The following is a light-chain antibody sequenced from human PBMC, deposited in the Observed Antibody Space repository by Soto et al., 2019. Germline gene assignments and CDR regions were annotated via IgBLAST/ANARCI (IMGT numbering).Light chain of an antibody. J-gene: IGKJ1*01. CDR1: QSVSSSY. CDR3: QQYGSSPQA. V-gene: IGKV3-20*01. CDR2: GAS. Sequence: IVLTQSPGTLSLSPVERTTLSCMASQSVSSSYLAWYQQKRGQPPRLLIYGASSRATGTPGRFSGSGSGTDFTLTITRLEPEDFAVYYCQQYGSSPQAFGQGTKVDIK.